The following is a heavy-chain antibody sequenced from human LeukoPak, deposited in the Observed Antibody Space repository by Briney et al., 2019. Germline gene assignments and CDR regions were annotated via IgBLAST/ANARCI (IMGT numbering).Heavy chain of an antibody. V-gene: IGHV3-21*01. CDR1: GFTFSTYS. J-gene: IGHJ6*02. CDR3: GVVRGV. Sequence: GGSLRLSCAASGFTFSTYSMNWVRQAPGKGLEWVSSISGSSSHIYYADSVKGRFTISRDNAENSLYLHMNSLRAEDTAVYYCGVVRGVWGQGTTVTVS. CDR2: ISGSSSHI. D-gene: IGHD3-10*01.